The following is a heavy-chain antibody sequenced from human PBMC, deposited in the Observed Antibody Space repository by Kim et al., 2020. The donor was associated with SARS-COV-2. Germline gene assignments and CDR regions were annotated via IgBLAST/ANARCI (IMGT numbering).Heavy chain of an antibody. CDR2: T. J-gene: IGHJ3*02. V-gene: IGHV4-59*01. D-gene: IGHD3-10*01. Sequence: TNYNPSLKSRVTISVDTSKNQFSLKLSSVTAADTAVYYCARVLHDDAFDIWGQGTMVTVSS. CDR3: ARVLHDDAFDI.